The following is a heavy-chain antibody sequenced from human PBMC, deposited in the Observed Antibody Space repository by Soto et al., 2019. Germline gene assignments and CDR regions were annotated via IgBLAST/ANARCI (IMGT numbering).Heavy chain of an antibody. V-gene: IGHV5-51*01. CDR3: ARIGMVYATRGYYGMDV. Sequence: GESLKISCKGSGYSFTSYWIGWVRQMPGKGLEWMGIIYPGDSDTRYSPSFQGQVTISADKSISTAYLQWSSLKASDTAMYYCARIGMVYATRGYYGMDVWGQGTTVTVSS. CDR1: GYSFTSYW. CDR2: IYPGDSDT. J-gene: IGHJ6*02. D-gene: IGHD2-8*01.